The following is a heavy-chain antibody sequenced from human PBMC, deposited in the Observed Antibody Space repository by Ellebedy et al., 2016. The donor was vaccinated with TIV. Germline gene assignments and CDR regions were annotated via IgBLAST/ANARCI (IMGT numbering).Heavy chain of an antibody. CDR2: ISNTGSRT. J-gene: IGHJ1*01. Sequence: GESLKISCAASGFSFNSYAMSWVRQAPGKGLEWVSTISNTGSRTYYADSVEGRFIISRDNSKRTLFLQMNSLRAEDTAVYYCARVGGYCSGGSCRYEYFQHWGQGTLVTVSS. CDR1: GFSFNSYA. V-gene: IGHV3-23*01. D-gene: IGHD2-15*01. CDR3: ARVGGYCSGGSCRYEYFQH.